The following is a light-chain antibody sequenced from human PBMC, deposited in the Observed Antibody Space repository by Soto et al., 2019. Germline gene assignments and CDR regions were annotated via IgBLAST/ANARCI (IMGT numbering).Light chain of an antibody. Sequence: TQSPSSLSASVGDRVTITCQASHDITNYLNWYQHKPGKAPKLLIYGASNLEAGVPSRFSGSGSGTDFTFTISSLQPEDIATYYCQYCDYLPLFGPGTTVDLK. V-gene: IGKV1-33*01. CDR1: HDITNY. J-gene: IGKJ3*01. CDR2: GAS. CDR3: QYCDYLPL.